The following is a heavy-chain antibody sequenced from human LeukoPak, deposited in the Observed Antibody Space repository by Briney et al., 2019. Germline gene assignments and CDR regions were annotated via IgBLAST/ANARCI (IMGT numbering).Heavy chain of an antibody. CDR1: GFTFSSYS. CDR2: INSDSSII. CDR3: ARGVLLKGGFDM. V-gene: IGHV3-48*04. D-gene: IGHD1-26*01. Sequence: GGSLRLSCAASGFTFSSYSMNWVRQAPGKGLVWVSYINSDSSIIYYADSVKGRFTISRDNAKNSLYLQMNSLRAEDTAVYYCARGVLLKGGFDMWGQGTIVTVSA. J-gene: IGHJ3*02.